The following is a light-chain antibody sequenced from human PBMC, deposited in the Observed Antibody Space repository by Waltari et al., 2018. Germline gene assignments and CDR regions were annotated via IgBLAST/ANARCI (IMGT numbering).Light chain of an antibody. CDR2: DVD. Sequence: QSALTQPASVSGSPGQSITISCTGTSSDVGGYKFVSWYQQHPGKAPKFLIFDVDRRPSGISNRCSGSKSGNTASLTISGIQPEDEADYYCVSYTTTGTRVFGGGTKLTVL. V-gene: IGLV2-14*03. CDR1: SSDVGGYKF. J-gene: IGLJ3*02. CDR3: VSYTTTGTRV.